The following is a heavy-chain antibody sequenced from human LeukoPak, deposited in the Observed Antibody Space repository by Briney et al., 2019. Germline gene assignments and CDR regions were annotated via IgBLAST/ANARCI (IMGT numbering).Heavy chain of an antibody. CDR1: GYSFTSYW. J-gene: IGHJ4*02. Sequence: GESLKISCKGFGYSFTSYWNGWGRQMPGKGLEWMGIIYPGDSDTRYSPSFQGQVTISPDKSIRPTYPQWSSLKASDTAMYSCARHDHGSGSYYNDYWGQGTLVTVSS. CDR3: ARHDHGSGSYYNDY. D-gene: IGHD3-10*01. V-gene: IGHV5-51*01. CDR2: IYPGDSDT.